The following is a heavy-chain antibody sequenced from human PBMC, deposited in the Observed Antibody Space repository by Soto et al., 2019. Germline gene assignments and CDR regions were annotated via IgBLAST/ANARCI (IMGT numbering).Heavy chain of an antibody. CDR3: ARGPTGDKVDY. CDR1: GGSLSKGHYF. V-gene: IGHV4-30-4*08. J-gene: IGHJ4*02. D-gene: IGHD7-27*01. Sequence: SETRRVSWTVSGGSLSKGHYFLSCLLHAPEKGLEWIGHIYSGVSTYSNPSLNGRLTISIDTSKNQFSLSLSSVTAADTAVYYCARGPTGDKVDYWGQGTLVTVS. CDR2: IYSGVST.